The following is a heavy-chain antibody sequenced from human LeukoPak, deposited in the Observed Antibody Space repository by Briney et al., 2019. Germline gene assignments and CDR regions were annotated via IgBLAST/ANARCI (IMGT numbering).Heavy chain of an antibody. Sequence: GGSLRLSCAASGFTLSTYCMSWVRQAPGKGLEWVSVSSGSGGSTYDADSVKGRFIISRDNSKNTLYLQMNSLRAEDTAVYYCAKGTTVTTAPPWYYMDVWGKGTTVTVSS. D-gene: IGHD4-17*01. CDR2: SSGSGGST. CDR3: AKGTTVTTAPPWYYMDV. V-gene: IGHV3-23*01. J-gene: IGHJ6*03. CDR1: GFTLSTYC.